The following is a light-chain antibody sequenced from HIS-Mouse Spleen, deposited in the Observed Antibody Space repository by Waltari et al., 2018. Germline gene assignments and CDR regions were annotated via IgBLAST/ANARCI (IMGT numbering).Light chain of an antibody. J-gene: IGLJ3*02. CDR2: EVS. Sequence: QPASVSGSPGQSITISCTGTSSDVGGYNYVPWYQQHPGKAPKLMIYEVSNRPSGVSNRFSGSKSGNTASLTISGLQAEDEADYYCSSYTSSSTLVFGGGTKLTVL. CDR1: SSDVGGYNY. V-gene: IGLV2-14*01. CDR3: SSYTSSSTLV.